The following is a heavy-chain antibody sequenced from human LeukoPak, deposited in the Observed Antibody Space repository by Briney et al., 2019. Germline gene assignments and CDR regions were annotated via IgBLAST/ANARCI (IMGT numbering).Heavy chain of an antibody. CDR3: ARSGDYDFWSGYWTFDP. CDR2: IYYSGST. Sequence: SETLSLTCTVSGGSISSYYWSWIRKPPGKGLEWIGYIYYSGSTNYNPSLKSRVTISVDTSKNQFSLKLSSVTAADTAVYYCARSGDYDFWSGYWTFDPWGQGTLVTVSS. CDR1: GGSISSYY. D-gene: IGHD3-3*01. V-gene: IGHV4-59*12. J-gene: IGHJ5*02.